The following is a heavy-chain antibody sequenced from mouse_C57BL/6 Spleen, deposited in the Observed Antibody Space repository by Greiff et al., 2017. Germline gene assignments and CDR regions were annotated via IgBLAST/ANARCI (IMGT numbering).Heavy chain of an antibody. CDR3: ARGVLYYYAMDY. Sequence: EVQLQQSGPGLVKPSQSLSLTCSVTGYSITSGYYWNWIRQFPGNKLEWMGYISYDGSNNYNPSLKNRISITRDTSKNQFFLKLNSVTTEDTATYYCARGVLYYYAMDYWGQGTSGTVSS. D-gene: IGHD1-1*02. CDR2: ISYDGSN. V-gene: IGHV3-6*01. CDR1: GYSITSGYY. J-gene: IGHJ4*01.